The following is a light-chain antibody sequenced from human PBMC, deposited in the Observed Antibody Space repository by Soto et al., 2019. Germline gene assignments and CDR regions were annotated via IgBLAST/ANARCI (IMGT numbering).Light chain of an antibody. CDR1: QSLSNY. V-gene: IGKV1-39*01. J-gene: IGKJ1*01. CDR3: LQSYITPWT. CDR2: TAA. Sequence: DIPMTQSPSSLSASVGDRVTVTCRASQSLSNYLHWYQQKPGQAPKLLISTAAYLHSGVPPRFSGSGSAANFTLTISGLQPEDFATYYCLQSYITPWTFGQGTKVDLK.